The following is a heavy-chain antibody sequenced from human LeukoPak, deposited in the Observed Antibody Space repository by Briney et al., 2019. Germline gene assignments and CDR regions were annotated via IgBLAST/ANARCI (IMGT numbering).Heavy chain of an antibody. CDR3: ARTPYSGSYYGY. D-gene: IGHD1-26*01. Sequence: ASVKVSFKASGYTFTSYGISWVRQAPGQGLEWMGWISAYNGNTNYAQKLQGRVTMTTDTSTSTAYMELRSLRSDDTAVYYCARTPYSGSYYGYWGQGTLVTVSS. CDR1: GYTFTSYG. CDR2: ISAYNGNT. J-gene: IGHJ4*02. V-gene: IGHV1-18*01.